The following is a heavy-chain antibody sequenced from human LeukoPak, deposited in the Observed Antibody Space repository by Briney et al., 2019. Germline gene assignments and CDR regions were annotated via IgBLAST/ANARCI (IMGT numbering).Heavy chain of an antibody. Sequence: SETLSLTCAVYGGSFSGYYWSWIRQPPGKGLEWIGEINHSGSTNYNLSLKSRVTISVDTSKNQFSLKLSSVTAADTAVYYCARGYSPVVVVAATVYFDYWGQGTLVTVSS. D-gene: IGHD2-15*01. J-gene: IGHJ4*02. CDR2: INHSGST. CDR3: ARGYSPVVVVAATVYFDY. V-gene: IGHV4-34*01. CDR1: GGSFSGYY.